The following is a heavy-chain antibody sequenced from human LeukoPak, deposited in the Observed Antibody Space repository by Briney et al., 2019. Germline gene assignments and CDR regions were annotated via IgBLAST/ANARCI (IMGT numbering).Heavy chain of an antibody. D-gene: IGHD4-17*01. CDR2: FYGGGST. CDR1: GSTFSTND. J-gene: IGHJ4*02. V-gene: IGHV3-53*01. Sequence: GGSLRLSCAASGSTFSTNDMSWVRQAPGKGLEWVSVFYGGGSTYYADAVKGGFTISRDNSKKTLYLQMNSPRAEDTAVSYCARNHDYGDYGRYFDYWGRGTLVTVSS. CDR3: ARNHDYGDYGRYFDY.